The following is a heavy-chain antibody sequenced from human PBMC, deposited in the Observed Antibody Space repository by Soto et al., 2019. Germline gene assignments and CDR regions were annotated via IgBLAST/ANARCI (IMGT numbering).Heavy chain of an antibody. CDR2: IDYRGNT. J-gene: IGHJ5*02. D-gene: IGHD4-4*01. CDR1: GGSIGSDY. CDR3: GKNFDNYANDSCYGP. V-gene: IGHV4-59*01. Sequence: SETLSLTCSVSGGSIGSDYWSWIRQSPDRGLEWIGHIDYRGNTNYNPSLKSRGSMSVDTSRNRFFLKLASVTTADTAVDYCGKNFDNYANDSCYGPWGQGILVTVSS.